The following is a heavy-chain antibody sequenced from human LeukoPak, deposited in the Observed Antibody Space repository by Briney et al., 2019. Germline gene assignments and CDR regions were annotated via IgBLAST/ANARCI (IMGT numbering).Heavy chain of an antibody. CDR3: ATHPPKVCTGGSCTDY. CDR2: IYYSGST. Sequence: SETLSLTCTVSGGSVSSGSYYWSWIRQPPGKGLEWIGYIYYSGSTNYNPSLKSRVTISVDMSKNQFSLKLSSVTAADTAVYYCATHPPKVCTGGSCTDYWGQGTLVTVSS. V-gene: IGHV4-61*01. J-gene: IGHJ4*02. CDR1: GGSVSSGSYY. D-gene: IGHD2-15*01.